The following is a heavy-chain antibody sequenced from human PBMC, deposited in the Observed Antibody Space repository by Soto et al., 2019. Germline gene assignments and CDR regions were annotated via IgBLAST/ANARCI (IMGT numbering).Heavy chain of an antibody. Sequence: QVQLVQSGAEVKKPGSSVKVSCKASGGTFSSYALSWVRQAPGQGLEWMGGIIPIVGTANYAQKFQGRVTITADKSTSTAYMALSSLRSEDTGVYYWARQVEGGYSLEVAFDYWGQGTLVTVSS. D-gene: IGHD5-18*01. V-gene: IGHV1-69*06. J-gene: IGHJ4*02. CDR1: GGTFSSYA. CDR2: IIPIVGTA. CDR3: ARQVEGGYSLEVAFDY.